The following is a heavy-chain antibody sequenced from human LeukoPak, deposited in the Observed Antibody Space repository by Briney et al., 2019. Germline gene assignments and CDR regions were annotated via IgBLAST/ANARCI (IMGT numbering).Heavy chain of an antibody. CDR2: IYENGGTT. CDR1: GFTFRSHA. CDR3: AKDFRIGYSAHFDY. Sequence: PGGSLRLSCVGSGFTFRSHAMSWVRQAPEKGLEFVSGIYENGGTTYYADSVRGRLSISRDNSKNTLYLQMDSLRGEDTAVYYCAKDFRIGYSAHFDYWGRGALVTVSS. J-gene: IGHJ4*02. V-gene: IGHV3-23*01. D-gene: IGHD2-21*01.